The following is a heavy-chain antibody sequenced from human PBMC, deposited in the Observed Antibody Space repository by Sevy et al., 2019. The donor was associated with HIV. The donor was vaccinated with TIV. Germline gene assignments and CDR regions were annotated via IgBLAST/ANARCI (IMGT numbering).Heavy chain of an antibody. D-gene: IGHD3-10*01. CDR1: GYTFTSYD. J-gene: IGHJ4*02. CDR3: ARNYDGSGSYFDF. CDR2: MSPNSGNT. V-gene: IGHV1-8*01. Sequence: ASVKVSCKASGYTFTSYDVNWVRQATGHGLEWMGWMSPNSGNTGYAQNLQGRVTLTRNTSMSTAYMELTSLTSEDTDGYFCARNYDGSGSYFDFWGQGTLVTVSS.